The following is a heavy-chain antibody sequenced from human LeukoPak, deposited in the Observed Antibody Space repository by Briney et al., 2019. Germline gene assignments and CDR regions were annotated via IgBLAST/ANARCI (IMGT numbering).Heavy chain of an antibody. D-gene: IGHD6-6*01. J-gene: IGHJ1*01. CDR2: ISGSGGST. CDR1: GFTFDDYG. Sequence: GGSLRLSCAASGFTFDDYGMSWVRQAPGKGLEWVSAISGSGGSTYYADSVKGRFTISRDNSKNTLYLQMNSLRAEDTAVYYCAKDLFEYSSSSQVEYFQHWGQGTLVTVSS. CDR3: AKDLFEYSSSSQVEYFQH. V-gene: IGHV3-23*01.